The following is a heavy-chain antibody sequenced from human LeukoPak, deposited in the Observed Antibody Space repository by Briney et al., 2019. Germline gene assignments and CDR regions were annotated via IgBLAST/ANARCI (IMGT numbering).Heavy chain of an antibody. CDR3: AKSVDGGNSPFDY. V-gene: IGHV4-28*01. Sequence: SDTLSHTCAVSGYSISSSNWWGWIRQPPGKGPELIGYIYYSGNTHYNPSLKSRVTMSVDTSKNQFSLKLSSVTAVDTAIYYCAKSVDGGNSPFDYWGQGTLVTVSS. CDR2: IYYSGNT. CDR1: GYSISSSNW. J-gene: IGHJ4*02. D-gene: IGHD4-23*01.